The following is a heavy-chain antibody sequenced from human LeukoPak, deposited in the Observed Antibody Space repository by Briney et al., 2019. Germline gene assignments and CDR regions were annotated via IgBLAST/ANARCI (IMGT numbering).Heavy chain of an antibody. CDR1: GYSISSGYY. D-gene: IGHD1-14*01. J-gene: IGHJ6*04. Sequence: SETLSLTCAVSGYSISSGYYWGWIRQPPGKGLEWIGSIYHSGSTYYNPSLKSRVTISVDTSKNQFSLKLSSVTAADTAVYYCARERGTGYYYYYGMDVCGKGTTVTVSS. V-gene: IGHV4-38-2*02. CDR2: IYHSGST. CDR3: ARERGTGYYYYYGMDV.